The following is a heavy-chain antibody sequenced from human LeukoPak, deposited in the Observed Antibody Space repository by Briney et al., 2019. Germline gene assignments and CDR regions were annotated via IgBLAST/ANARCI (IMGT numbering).Heavy chain of an antibody. CDR1: GYTFTSYG. Sequence: ASVKVSCKASGYTFTSYGISWVRQAPGQGLEWMGWISAYNGNTNYAQKLQGRVTMTTDTSTSTAYMELSSLRSEDTAVYYCARARHQQRYYYMDVWGKGTTVTVSS. CDR3: ARARHQQRYYYMDV. CDR2: ISAYNGNT. J-gene: IGHJ6*03. V-gene: IGHV1-18*01.